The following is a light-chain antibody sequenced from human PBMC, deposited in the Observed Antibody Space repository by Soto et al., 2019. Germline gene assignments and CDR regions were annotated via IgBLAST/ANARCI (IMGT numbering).Light chain of an antibody. CDR1: QGINNY. J-gene: IGKJ1*01. V-gene: IGKV1-5*01. CDR2: YAS. Sequence: DIQMTQSPSSLSASVGDRVTITCRASQGINNYLAWYQLRPGKAPRLLIYYASTLDRGVPSRFSGSGSGTEFTLTISSLQPDDFATYYCQQYASFSPAFGQGTKVDIK. CDR3: QQYASFSPA.